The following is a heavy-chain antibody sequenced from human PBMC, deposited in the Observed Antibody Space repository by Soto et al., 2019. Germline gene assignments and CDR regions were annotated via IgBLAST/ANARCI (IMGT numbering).Heavy chain of an antibody. CDR3: ARDRSRYEWCGT. CDR1: GDSIRSGNHY. V-gene: IGHV4-30-4*01. Sequence: SETLSLTCTVSGDSIRSGNHYWSWFRQPPGKGLEWIGYIYYSGSTYYSPSLKSRVTISVDTSKNQFSLKLNSVTAADTAVYYCARDRSRYEWCGTWGQGILVTVS. CDR2: IYYSGST. D-gene: IGHD5-12*01. J-gene: IGHJ5*02.